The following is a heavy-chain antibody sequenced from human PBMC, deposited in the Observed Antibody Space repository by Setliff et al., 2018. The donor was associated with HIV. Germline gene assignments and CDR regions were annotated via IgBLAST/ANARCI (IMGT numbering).Heavy chain of an antibody. CDR3: ASYSGYDSWYFDL. CDR2: INTNTGNP. Sequence: WASVKVSCKASGYTFTSYAMNWVRQAPGHGLEWMGWINTNTGNPTYAQDFTGRFVFSLDTSVSTAYLQISSLKAEDTAVYYCASYSGYDSWYFDLWGRGTLVTVSS. J-gene: IGHJ2*01. D-gene: IGHD5-12*01. CDR1: GYTFTSYA. V-gene: IGHV7-4-1*02.